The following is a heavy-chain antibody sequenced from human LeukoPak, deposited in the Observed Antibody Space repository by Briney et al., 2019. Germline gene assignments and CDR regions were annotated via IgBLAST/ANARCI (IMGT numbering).Heavy chain of an antibody. D-gene: IGHD4-17*01. Sequence: GSLRLSCAASGFTFSSYSMNWVRQAPGKGLEWIGCISHSGSTDYNPSLKSRLTMSVDTSKNQFSLKLTSVTAADTAMYYCARGLRPRDYYYYGLDVWGPGTTVTVSS. V-gene: IGHV4-59*01. CDR1: GFTFSSYS. CDR3: ARGLRPRDYYYYGLDV. CDR2: ISHSGST. J-gene: IGHJ6*02.